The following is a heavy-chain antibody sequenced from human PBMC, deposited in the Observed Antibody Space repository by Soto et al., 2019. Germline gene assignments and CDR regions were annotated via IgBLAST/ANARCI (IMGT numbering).Heavy chain of an antibody. CDR3: ARDRYANTYFDY. CDR2: THYRSKWYN. D-gene: IGHD1-1*01. Sequence: SQTLSLTCXISGDSVSSNSAAWNWIRQSPSRGLEWLGRTHYRSKWYNDYAVSVKSRITINPDTSRNQFSLQLNSVTPEDTAVYFCARDRYANTYFDYWGQGTLVTVSS. J-gene: IGHJ4*02. V-gene: IGHV6-1*01. CDR1: GDSVSSNSAA.